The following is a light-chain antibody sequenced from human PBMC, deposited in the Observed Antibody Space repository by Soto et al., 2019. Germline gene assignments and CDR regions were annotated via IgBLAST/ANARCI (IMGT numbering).Light chain of an antibody. CDR3: SSHACGTNFWV. CDR2: EVS. J-gene: IGLJ3*02. V-gene: IGLV2-8*01. CDR1: SSDVGGYNY. Sequence: QSVLTQPPSASGSPGQSVTISCTGTSSDVGGYNYVSWYQHHPGKAPKLMIYEVSKRPSGVPDRFSGSKSGNTASLTVSGLQADDEADYYCSSHACGTNFWVFGGGTKLTVL.